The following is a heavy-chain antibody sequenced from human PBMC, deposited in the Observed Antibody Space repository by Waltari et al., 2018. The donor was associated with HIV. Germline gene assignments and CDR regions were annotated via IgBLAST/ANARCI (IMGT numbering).Heavy chain of an antibody. CDR2: IYHSGSP. D-gene: IGHD6-19*01. CDR3: ARHIAVAGPYYFDY. V-gene: IGHV4-38-2*01. Sequence: QVQLQESGPGLVKPSETLSLTCAVSGYSISSGYYWGWIRQPPGKGLEWIGSIYHSGSPYYNPSLKMRVTISVDTSKNQFSLKLSAVTAADTAVYYCARHIAVAGPYYFDYWGQGTLVTVSS. CDR1: GYSISSGYY. J-gene: IGHJ4*02.